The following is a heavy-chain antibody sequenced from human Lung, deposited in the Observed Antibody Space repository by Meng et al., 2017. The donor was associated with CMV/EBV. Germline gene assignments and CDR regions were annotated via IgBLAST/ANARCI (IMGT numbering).Heavy chain of an antibody. CDR2: IDDSGST. Sequence: QVQLLASGPGLVKPSGTLSLTCGLSGFSISSNIRWTWVRQPPGKGLEWIGDIDDSGSTNYNPSLNSRISISLDKSKNHFSLKVNSVTAADTAVYYCARGKQDAWELLAYWGQGALVTVSS. D-gene: IGHD1-26*01. V-gene: IGHV4-4*02. CDR3: ARGKQDAWELLAY. CDR1: GFSISSNIR. J-gene: IGHJ4*02.